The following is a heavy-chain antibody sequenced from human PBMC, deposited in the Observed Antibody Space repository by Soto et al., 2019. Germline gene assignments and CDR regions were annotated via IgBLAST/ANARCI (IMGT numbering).Heavy chain of an antibody. CDR2: ISAYNGNT. Sequence: ASVKVSCKASGYTFTSYGISWVRQAPGQGLEWMGWISAYNGNTNYAQKLQGRVTMTTDTSTSTAYMELRSLGSDDTAVYYCARAGFGTGMYYDILTGYYRGYYFDYWGQGTLVTVSS. J-gene: IGHJ4*02. D-gene: IGHD3-9*01. CDR3: ARAGFGTGMYYDILTGYYRGYYFDY. V-gene: IGHV1-18*01. CDR1: GYTFTSYG.